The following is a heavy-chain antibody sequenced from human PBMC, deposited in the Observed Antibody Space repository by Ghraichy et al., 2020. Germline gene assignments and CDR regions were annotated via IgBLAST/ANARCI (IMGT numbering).Heavy chain of an antibody. V-gene: IGHV3-74*01. J-gene: IGHJ4*02. Sequence: GGSLRLSCAASGFRFSSYWMHWVRQAPGKGLVWVSRINSDGSSTGHADSVKGRFTISRDNAQNTLYLEMKSLRVEDTAVYYCARDEDGYNLRGSGSWGQGTLVTVSS. CDR2: INSDGSST. CDR3: ARDEDGYNLRGSGS. CDR1: GFRFSSYW. D-gene: IGHD5-24*01.